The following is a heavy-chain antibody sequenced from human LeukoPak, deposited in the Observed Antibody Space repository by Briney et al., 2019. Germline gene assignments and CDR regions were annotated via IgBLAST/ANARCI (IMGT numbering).Heavy chain of an antibody. CDR2: ISSSNSYI. V-gene: IGHV3-21*04. CDR1: GFTFSSYG. J-gene: IGHJ4*02. CDR3: AKAANYDILTGYYLDY. Sequence: PGGSLRLSCAASGFTFSSYGMNWVRQAPGKGLEWVSSISSSNSYIYYADSVKGRFTISRDNSKNTLYLQMNNLRAEDTAIYYCAKAANYDILTGYYLDYWGQGTLVTVSS. D-gene: IGHD3-9*01.